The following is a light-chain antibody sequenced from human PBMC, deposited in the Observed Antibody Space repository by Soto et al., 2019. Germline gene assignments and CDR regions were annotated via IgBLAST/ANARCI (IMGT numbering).Light chain of an antibody. CDR3: QQYADAPMT. V-gene: IGKV3-20*01. CDR1: QTVSSSY. CDR2: GAS. J-gene: IGKJ1*01. Sequence: EIVLTQSPGTLSLSPGERATLSCRASQTVSSSYLAWYQQKPGQAPRLLIYGASSRATGIPDRFSGSGSGTDFTLTISKLEPEDFAVYNCQQYADAPMTFGPGPKVEIK.